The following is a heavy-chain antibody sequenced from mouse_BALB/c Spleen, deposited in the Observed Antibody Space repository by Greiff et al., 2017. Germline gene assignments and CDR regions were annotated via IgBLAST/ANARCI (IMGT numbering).Heavy chain of an antibody. CDR2: INPSTGYT. J-gene: IGHJ2*01. CDR1: GYTFTSYW. Sequence: QVQLKQSGAELAKPGASVKMSCKAPGYTFTSYWMHWVKQRPGQGLEWIGYINPSTGYTEYNQKFKDKATLTADKSSSTAYMQLSSLTSEDSAVYYCARSLLRLPLFDYWGQGTTLTVSS. CDR3: ARSLLRLPLFDY. D-gene: IGHD1-2*01. V-gene: IGHV1-7*01.